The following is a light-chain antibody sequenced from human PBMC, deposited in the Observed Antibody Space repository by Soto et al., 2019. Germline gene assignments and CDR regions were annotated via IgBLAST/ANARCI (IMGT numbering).Light chain of an antibody. CDR1: SSNIGSNA. CDR2: NDN. J-gene: IGLJ1*01. Sequence: QLVLTQPPSTSGTPGQRVTISCSGTSSNIGSNAVTWHQQLPGTAPKLLIYNDNERPSGVPDRFSGSKSGTSASLAISGLQSEDEADYYCAAWDDSLNGFYVFGTGTKLTVL. CDR3: AAWDDSLNGFYV. V-gene: IGLV1-44*01.